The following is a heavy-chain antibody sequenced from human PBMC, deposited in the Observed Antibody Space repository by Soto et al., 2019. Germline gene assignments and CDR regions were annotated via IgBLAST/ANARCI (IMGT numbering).Heavy chain of an antibody. Sequence: QVQLQESGPGLVKPSETLSLTCTVSGGSISSYYWSWIRQPPGKGLEWIGYIYYSGSTNYNPSLKSRVTISVDTSKNQFSLKLSSVTAADTAVYYCARELSRGSLEWDWGQGTLVTVSS. V-gene: IGHV4-59*01. CDR1: GGSISSYY. D-gene: IGHD3-3*01. CDR3: ARELSRGSLEWD. J-gene: IGHJ4*02. CDR2: IYYSGST.